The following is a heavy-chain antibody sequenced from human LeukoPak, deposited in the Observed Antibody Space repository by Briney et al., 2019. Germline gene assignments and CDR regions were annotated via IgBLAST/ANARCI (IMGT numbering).Heavy chain of an antibody. CDR2: LYSGGNT. CDR3: ARDPHSYSSGWYYFDL. D-gene: IGHD6-19*01. J-gene: IGHJ4*02. CDR1: GFTVSSNY. Sequence: QPGGSLRLSCAASGFTVSSNYLTWVHQAPGKGLEWISVLYSGGNTYYADSVKGRFTIPRDNSKDTLYLQMNTLRVEDTAVYYCARDPHSYSSGWYYFDLWGQGTLVAVSS. V-gene: IGHV3-53*01.